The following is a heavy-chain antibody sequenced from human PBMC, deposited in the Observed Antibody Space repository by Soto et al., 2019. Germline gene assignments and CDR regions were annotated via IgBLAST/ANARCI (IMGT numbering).Heavy chain of an antibody. D-gene: IGHD5-12*01. CDR3: AKSTGVLATTGAAFDV. Sequence: QVLASGGGLAQPGGSLGRSFAASGFRFSRHAMTWVRQAPGKGLEGVSTISGSGAGSYDEASVTGRFIITSGNTKTTLSQQMNSLRADDTAVDYCAKSTGVLATTGAAFDVWGQGTVVTVSS. CDR2: ISGSGAGS. J-gene: IGHJ3*01. CDR1: GFRFSRHA. V-gene: IGHV3-23*01.